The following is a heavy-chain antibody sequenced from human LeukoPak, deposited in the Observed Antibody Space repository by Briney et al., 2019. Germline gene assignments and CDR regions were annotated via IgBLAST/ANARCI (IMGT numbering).Heavy chain of an antibody. Sequence: GGSLRLSCAASGFTFGSYAMHWVRQAPGKGLEYVSAISSNGGSTYYANSGKGRFTISRDNSKNTLYLQMGSLRAEDMAVYYCARDWGPELRLAFDIWGQGTMVSVSS. CDR3: ARDWGPELRLAFDI. D-gene: IGHD1-7*01. CDR2: ISSNGGST. V-gene: IGHV3-64*01. J-gene: IGHJ3*02. CDR1: GFTFGSYA.